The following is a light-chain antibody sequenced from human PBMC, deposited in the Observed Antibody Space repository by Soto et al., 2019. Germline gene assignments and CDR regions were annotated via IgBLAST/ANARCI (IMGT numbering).Light chain of an antibody. CDR1: QSVSSN. CDR2: GAS. V-gene: IGKV3-15*01. CDR3: QQYNNWHPMYT. Sequence: EIVMTQSPATLSVSPGERATLSCRASQSVSSNFAWYQQKPGQAPRLLIYGASTRATGIPARFSGSGSGTEFTLTISSLQSEDFAVYYCQQYNNWHPMYTFGQGTKLEIK. J-gene: IGKJ2*01.